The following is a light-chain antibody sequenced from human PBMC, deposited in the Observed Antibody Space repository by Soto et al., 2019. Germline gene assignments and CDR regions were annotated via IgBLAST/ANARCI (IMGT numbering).Light chain of an antibody. CDR1: QSVSSNY. J-gene: IGKJ3*01. Sequence: EIVLTQSPGTLSLSPGERGALSCRASQSVSSNYVAWYQQKPGQAPRLLIYGASSRATGIPDRFSGSGSGTDFTLTISRLEPEDFAVYYCQQYGRSPFTFGPGTKVDIK. V-gene: IGKV3-20*01. CDR3: QQYGRSPFT. CDR2: GAS.